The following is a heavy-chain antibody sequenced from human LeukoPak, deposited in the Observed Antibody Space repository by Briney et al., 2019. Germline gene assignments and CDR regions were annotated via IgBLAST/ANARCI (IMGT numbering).Heavy chain of an antibody. V-gene: IGHV1-3*01. J-gene: IGHJ5*02. CDR1: GYTFTSYA. D-gene: IGHD1-26*01. Sequence: GASVKVSCKASGYTFTSYAMHWVRQAPGQRLEWMGWINAGNGNTKYSQKFQGRVTITRDTSASTAYMELSSLRSEDTAVYYCARDPRGSGSFLNWFDPWGQGTLVTVSS. CDR2: INAGNGNT. CDR3: ARDPRGSGSFLNWFDP.